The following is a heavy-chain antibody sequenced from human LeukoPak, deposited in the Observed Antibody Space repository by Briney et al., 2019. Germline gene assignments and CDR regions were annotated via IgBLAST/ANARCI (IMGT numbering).Heavy chain of an antibody. V-gene: IGHV4-4*07. CDR2: IYTSGST. Sequence: PSETLSLTCTVSGGSISSYYWSWIRQPAGKGLEWIGRIYTSGSTNYNPSLKSRVTISVDTSKNQFSLKLSSVTAADTAVYYCARGVMVRGVIANWFDPWGQGTLVTVSS. J-gene: IGHJ5*02. CDR3: ARGVMVRGVIANWFDP. D-gene: IGHD3-10*01. CDR1: GGSISSYY.